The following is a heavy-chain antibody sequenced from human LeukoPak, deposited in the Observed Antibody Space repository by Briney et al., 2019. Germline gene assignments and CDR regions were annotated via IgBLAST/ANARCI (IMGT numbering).Heavy chain of an antibody. CDR2: ISSSSSYI. D-gene: IGHD4-17*01. J-gene: IGHJ5*02. CDR1: GFTFSSYS. CDR3: ARDRAYGDYAA. Sequence: GGSLRLSCAASGFTFSSYSMNWVRQAPGKGLEWVSSISSSSSYIYYADSVKGRFTISRDNSKNTVYLQMNSLRADDTAVYYCARDRAYGDYAAWGQGTLVTVSS. V-gene: IGHV3-21*04.